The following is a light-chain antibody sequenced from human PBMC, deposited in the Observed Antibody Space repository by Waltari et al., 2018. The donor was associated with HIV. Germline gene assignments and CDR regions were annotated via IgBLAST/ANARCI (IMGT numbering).Light chain of an antibody. CDR1: TLPKKY. V-gene: IGLV3-10*01. CDR2: EDI. CDR3: YSTESSGTHRV. Sequence: SYELTQPPSVSVSPGQTARLTCSGDTLPKKYAHWYQQKSGQAPVLVIYEDIKRPSGIPERFSGSSSGTMAILTISGAQVEDEADYYCYSTESSGTHRVFGGGTKLTVL. J-gene: IGLJ3*02.